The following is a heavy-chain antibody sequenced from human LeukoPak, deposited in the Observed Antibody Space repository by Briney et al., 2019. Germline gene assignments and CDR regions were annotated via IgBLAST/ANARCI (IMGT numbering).Heavy chain of an antibody. CDR2: IYTSGST. J-gene: IGHJ6*02. V-gene: IGHV4-61*02. D-gene: IGHD3-3*01. Sequence: TSQTLSLTCTVSGGSISSGSYYWSWIRQPAGQELEWIGRIYTSGSTNYNPSLKSRVTISVDTSKKQFSLKLSSVTAADTAVYYCARDRYDFWSGSYYYYGMDVWGQGTTVTVSS. CDR1: GGSISSGSYY. CDR3: ARDRYDFWSGSYYYYGMDV.